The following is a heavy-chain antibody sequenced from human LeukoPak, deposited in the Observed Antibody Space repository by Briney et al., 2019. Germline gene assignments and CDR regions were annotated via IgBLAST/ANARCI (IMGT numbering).Heavy chain of an antibody. CDR1: GFTFNSYG. CDR2: IWYDGSNK. V-gene: IGHV3-33*01. CDR3: ARDPAEYQLPRGWFDP. D-gene: IGHD2-2*01. J-gene: IGHJ5*02. Sequence: GGSLRLSCAASGFTFNSYGMHWVRQAPGKGLEWVAVIWYDGSNKYYADSVKGRFTISRDNSKNTLYLQMNSLRAEDTAVYYCARDPAEYQLPRGWFDPWGQGTLVTVSS.